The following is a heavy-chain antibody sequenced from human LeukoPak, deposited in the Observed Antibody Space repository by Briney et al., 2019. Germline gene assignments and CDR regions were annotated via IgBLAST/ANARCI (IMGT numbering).Heavy chain of an antibody. D-gene: IGHD3-9*01. CDR1: GYTFTRFY. J-gene: IGHJ4*02. CDR2: INPNGNTP. CDR3: ARDPSYYDILTGYYRAPDY. V-gene: IGHV1-46*01. Sequence: GASVKVSCKASGYTFTRFYLYWLRQAPGQGLEWMGTINPNGNTPRYAQKFQGRVTMTKDTSTSTIYLELRSLRSDDTAVYYCARDPSYYDILTGYYRAPDYWGQGTLVTVSS.